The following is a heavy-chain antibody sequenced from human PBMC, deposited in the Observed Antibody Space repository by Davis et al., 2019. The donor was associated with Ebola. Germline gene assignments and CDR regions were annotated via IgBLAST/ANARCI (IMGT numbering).Heavy chain of an antibody. Sequence: GGSLRLSCAASGFTFSSYAMSWVRQAPGKGLEWVSAISGSGGSTYYADSVKGRFTISRDNAKNSLYLQMNSLRAEDTAVYYCARGRRYCSSTSCFLFDYWGQGTLVTVSS. CDR3: ARGRRYCSSTSCFLFDY. D-gene: IGHD2-2*01. V-gene: IGHV3-23*01. J-gene: IGHJ4*02. CDR2: ISGSGGST. CDR1: GFTFSSYA.